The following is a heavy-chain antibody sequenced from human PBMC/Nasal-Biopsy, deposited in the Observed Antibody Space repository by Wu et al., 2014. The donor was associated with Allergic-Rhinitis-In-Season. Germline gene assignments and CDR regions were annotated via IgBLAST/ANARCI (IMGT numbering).Heavy chain of an antibody. J-gene: IGHJ4*02. Sequence: LRLSCAASGFTFEDYAMHWVRQAPGKGLEWVSGISWNSGSIGYADSVKGRFTISRDNAKSSLYLQMNSLRGDDMALYYCATGGEQQMEGEPDYWGRGNPVHRLL. CDR3: ATGGEQQMEGEPDY. D-gene: IGHD6-13*01. V-gene: IGHV3-9*03. CDR1: GFTFEDYA. CDR2: ISWNSGSI.